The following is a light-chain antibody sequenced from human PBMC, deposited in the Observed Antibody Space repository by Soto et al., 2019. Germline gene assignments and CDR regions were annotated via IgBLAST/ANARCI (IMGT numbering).Light chain of an antibody. CDR3: QQYVSAPRT. CDR2: GAS. CDR1: QTVYNGF. J-gene: IGKJ1*01. Sequence: ENVLTQSPGTLSLSPGERATLSCRASQTVYNGFLAWYQQKPGQAPRLLIYGASSRATGIPDRFSGSGSGTDFTLTISSQEPEDFAVYYCQQYVSAPRTFGQGTKVEI. V-gene: IGKV3-20*01.